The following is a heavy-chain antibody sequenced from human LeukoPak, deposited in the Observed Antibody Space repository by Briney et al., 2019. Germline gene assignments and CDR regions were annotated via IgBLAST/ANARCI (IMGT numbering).Heavy chain of an antibody. D-gene: IGHD6-13*01. Sequence: SETLSLTCAVYGGSFSGYYWSWIRQPPGKGLEWIGEINHSGSTNYNPSLKSRVTISVDTSKNQFSLKLSSVTAADTAVYYCARWTVSWYLWAFDIWGQGKMVTVSS. CDR1: GGSFSGYY. V-gene: IGHV4-34*01. J-gene: IGHJ3*02. CDR2: INHSGST. CDR3: ARWTVSWYLWAFDI.